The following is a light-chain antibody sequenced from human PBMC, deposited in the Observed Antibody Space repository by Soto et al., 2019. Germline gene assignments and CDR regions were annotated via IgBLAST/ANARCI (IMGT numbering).Light chain of an antibody. CDR1: SSDVGGYNY. CDR3: NSYTSSSTFV. J-gene: IGLJ1*01. Sequence: QSVLTQPASVSGSPGQSITISCAGTSSDVGGYNYVSWYQHHPGKAPKLMIYDVSNRPSGVSNRFSGSKSGNTASLTISGLQAEDEADYYCNSYTSSSTFVFGTGTKLIVL. CDR2: DVS. V-gene: IGLV2-14*03.